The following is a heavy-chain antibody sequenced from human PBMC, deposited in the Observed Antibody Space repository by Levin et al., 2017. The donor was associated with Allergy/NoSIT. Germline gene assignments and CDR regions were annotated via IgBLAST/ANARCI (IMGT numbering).Heavy chain of an antibody. CDR1: GGSLNNFV. CDR2: IIPISGPA. Sequence: GASVKVSCKASGGSLNNFVINWVRQAPGQGLEWMGSIIPISGPAYYAQKFQGRVTIIADDSTPTAFMELSSLKSEDTAVYFCAREPIAAAAPWYMDVWGEGTTVTVS. CDR3: AREPIAAAAPWYMDV. D-gene: IGHD6-13*01. V-gene: IGHV1-69*13. J-gene: IGHJ6*03.